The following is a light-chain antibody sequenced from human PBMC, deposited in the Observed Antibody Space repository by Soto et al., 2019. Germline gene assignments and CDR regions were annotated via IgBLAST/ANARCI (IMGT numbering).Light chain of an antibody. CDR1: QNIGIN. Sequence: EIVLTQSPATLSVFQGERAIISCRASQNIGINFAWYQQRLGQLPRLLLYRASTRVSGIPPRFSGSRSGTNFTPNIISLQSEDYGVYYCLQYNSYPRTFGQGTTVAL. J-gene: IGKJ1*01. V-gene: IGKV3-15*01. CDR2: RAS. CDR3: LQYNSYPRT.